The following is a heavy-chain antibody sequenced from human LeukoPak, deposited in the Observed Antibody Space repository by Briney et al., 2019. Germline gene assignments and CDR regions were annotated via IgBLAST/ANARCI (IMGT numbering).Heavy chain of an antibody. Sequence: PGGSLRLSCAASGFTFSNFWMSWVRQAPGKGLEWVAVIWYDGSNKYYADSVKGRFTISRDNSKNTLYLQMNSLRAEDTAVYYCARDYLVGAVDYWGQGTLVTVSS. D-gene: IGHD1-26*01. CDR2: IWYDGSNK. CDR3: ARDYLVGAVDY. J-gene: IGHJ4*02. CDR1: GFTFSNFW. V-gene: IGHV3-33*08.